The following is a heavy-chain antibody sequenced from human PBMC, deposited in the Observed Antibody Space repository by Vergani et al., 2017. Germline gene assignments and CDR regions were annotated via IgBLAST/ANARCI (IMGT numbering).Heavy chain of an antibody. CDR1: GFTFNHYA. Sequence: EVQLLESGGDLVQPGGSLRLSCAASGFTFNHYAMNWVRQAPGKGLEWVPGISGSGGSTYYAGSVKGRFTSSRDSSKNTLYLQMNSLSAGDSAVYYCAKANPRNSGYDYLCYYHARNVGGKGTTVTVSS. CDR3: AKANPRNSGYDYLCYYHARNV. J-gene: IGHJ6*04. CDR2: ISGSGGST. V-gene: IGHV3-23*01. D-gene: IGHD5-12*01.